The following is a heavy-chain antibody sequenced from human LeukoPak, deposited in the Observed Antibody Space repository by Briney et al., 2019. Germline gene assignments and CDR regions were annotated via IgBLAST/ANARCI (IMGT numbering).Heavy chain of an antibody. CDR1: GYTFTSYG. Sequence: VASVKVSCKASGYTFTSYGISWVRQAPGQGLEWMGWISAYNGNTNYAQKLQGRVTMTTDTSTSTAYMELRSLRSDDTAVYYCARGGGSVGIFGVVQTYYFDYWGQGTLVTVSS. CDR2: ISAYNGNT. D-gene: IGHD3-3*01. J-gene: IGHJ4*02. V-gene: IGHV1-18*01. CDR3: ARGGGSVGIFGVVQTYYFDY.